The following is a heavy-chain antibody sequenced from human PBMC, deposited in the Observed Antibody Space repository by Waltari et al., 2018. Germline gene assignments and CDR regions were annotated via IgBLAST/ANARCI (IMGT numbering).Heavy chain of an antibody. CDR2: VDWDGSTT. Sequence: EELLVESGGSFVRRGGSLRLSCSASGFTFTHYNINWVRQAPGKVLEWVAHVDWDGSTTTHSESVNGRFIISRDNSKSSVYLHMTNLRPEDTASYYCARDGPYYYYGPDVWGQGTTVTVSS. CDR3: ARDGPYYYYGPDV. J-gene: IGHJ6*02. V-gene: IGHV3-20*04. CDR1: GFTFTHYN.